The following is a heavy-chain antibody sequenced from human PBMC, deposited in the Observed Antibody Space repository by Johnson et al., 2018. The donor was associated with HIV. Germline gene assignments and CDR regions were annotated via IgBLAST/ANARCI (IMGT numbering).Heavy chain of an antibody. D-gene: IGHD3-10*01. V-gene: IGHV3-23*04. CDR2: ISGSGGST. CDR3: ARDVHYYGRDDAFDI. Sequence: VQLVESGGGVVQPGRSLRLSCAASGFTFSRYGMHWVRQAPGKGLEWVSAISGSGGSTYYADSVKGRFTISRDNSKNTLYLQMNSLRAEDTAVYYCARDVHYYGRDDAFDIWGQGTMVTVSS. CDR1: GFTFSRYG. J-gene: IGHJ3*02.